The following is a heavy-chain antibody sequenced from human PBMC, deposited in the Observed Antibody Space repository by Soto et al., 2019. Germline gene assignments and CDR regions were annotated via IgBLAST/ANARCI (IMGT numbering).Heavy chain of an antibody. J-gene: IGHJ2*01. V-gene: IGHV3-23*01. D-gene: IGHD4-17*01. CDR1: GFTFSSYA. CDR2: ISGSGGST. CDR3: AKRTVGWYFDL. Sequence: EVQLLESGGGLVQPGGSLRLSCAASGFTFSSYAMNWVRQDLGKGLEWVSVISGSGGSTYYADAVKGRFTISRDNSKNTLYLQMNSLRTEDTAVYYCAKRTVGWYFDLWGSGTLVTVSS.